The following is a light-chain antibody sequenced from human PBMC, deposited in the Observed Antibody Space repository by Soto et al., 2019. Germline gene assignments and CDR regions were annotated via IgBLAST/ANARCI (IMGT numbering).Light chain of an antibody. CDR1: SSNLGSNF. J-gene: IGLJ3*02. Sequence: QSVLTQPPSASGTPGQRVTISCSGSSSNLGSNFVYWYQQLPGAAPKLLISRNNERPSGGPDRFSGSKSGTSASLAISGLRSEDEADYHCAAWDYSLSGVVVGGGTKLTVL. CDR3: AAWDYSLSGVV. V-gene: IGLV1-47*01. CDR2: RNN.